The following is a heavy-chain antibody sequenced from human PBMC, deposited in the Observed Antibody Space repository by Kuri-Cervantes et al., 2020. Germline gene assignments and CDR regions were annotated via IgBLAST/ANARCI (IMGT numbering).Heavy chain of an antibody. V-gene: IGHV3-20*03. CDR3: ARDWNFGVSDAFDI. CDR1: GFTFDDYG. J-gene: IGHJ3*02. CDR2: INWNGGST. D-gene: IGHD3-3*01. Sequence: GESLKISFAASGFTFDDYGMIWVRQAPGKGLEWVSGINWNGGSTGYADSVKGRFTISRDNAKNSLYLQMNSLRAEDTALYYCARDWNFGVSDAFDIWGQGTMVTVSS.